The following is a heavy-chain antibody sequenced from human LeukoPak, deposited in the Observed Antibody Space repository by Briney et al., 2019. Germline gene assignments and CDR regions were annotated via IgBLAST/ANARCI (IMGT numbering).Heavy chain of an antibody. CDR2: ISSSSSYI. D-gene: IGHD2-15*01. J-gene: IGHJ5*02. V-gene: IGHV3-21*01. Sequence: GGSLRLSCAASGFTFSSYSMNWVRQAPGKGLEWVSSISSSSSYIYYADSVKGRFTISRDNAKNSLYLQMNSLRAEDTAVYYCARGVGYCSGGSCRNWFDPWGQGTLVTVSS. CDR3: ARGVGYCSGGSCRNWFDP. CDR1: GFTFSSYS.